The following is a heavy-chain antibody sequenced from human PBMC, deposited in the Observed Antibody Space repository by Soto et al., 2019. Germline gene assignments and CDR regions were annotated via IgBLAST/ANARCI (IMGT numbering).Heavy chain of an antibody. CDR2: IYYSGST. Sequence: PXGTLYLTCTVSGGSISSYYWSWIRQPPGKGQEWIGYIYYSGSTNYNPSLKSRVTISVDTSKNQFSLKLSSVTAADTAVYYCARIGGWYDSSGYYWGFDAFDFWGQGTMVTVSS. V-gene: IGHV4-59*01. J-gene: IGHJ3*01. CDR1: GGSISSYY. D-gene: IGHD3-22*01. CDR3: ARIGGWYDSSGYYWGFDAFDF.